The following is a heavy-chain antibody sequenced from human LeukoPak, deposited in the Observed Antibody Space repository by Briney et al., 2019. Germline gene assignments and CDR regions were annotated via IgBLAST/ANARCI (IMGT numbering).Heavy chain of an antibody. CDR3: AKRGDGGAWYDY. J-gene: IGHJ4*02. CDR1: GFTFSTYW. CDR2: ISSDGSNT. D-gene: IGHD6-19*01. Sequence: GGSLRLSCAVSGFTFSTYWMDWVRQVPGKGLVWVSRISSDGSNTAYADSVKGRFTISRDNAKNTMYLQMSSLRAEDTAVYYCAKRGDGGAWYDYWGQGTLVIVSS. V-gene: IGHV3-74*01.